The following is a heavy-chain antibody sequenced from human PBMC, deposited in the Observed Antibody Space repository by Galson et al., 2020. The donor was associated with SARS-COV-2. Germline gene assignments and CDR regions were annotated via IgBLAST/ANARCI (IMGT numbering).Heavy chain of an antibody. CDR1: GFTFSSYA. CDR2: ISYDGSNK. D-gene: IGHD3-10*01. V-gene: IGHV3-30-3*01. Sequence: GESLKISCAASGFTFSSYAMHWVRQAPGKGLEWVAVISYDGSNKYYADSVKGRFTISRDNSKNTLYLQMNSLRAEDTAVYYCASDPSDTMVRIPYGMDVWGQG. CDR3: ASDPSDTMVRIPYGMDV. J-gene: IGHJ6*02.